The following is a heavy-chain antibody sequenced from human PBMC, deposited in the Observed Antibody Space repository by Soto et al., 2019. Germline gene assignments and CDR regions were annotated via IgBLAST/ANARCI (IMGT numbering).Heavy chain of an antibody. J-gene: IGHJ3*02. CDR2: ISAYNGNT. Sequence: ASVKVSCKASGYTFTSYGISWVRQAPGQGLEWMGWISAYNGNTNYAQKLQGRVTMTTDTSTSTAYMELGSLRSDDTAVYYCARDGGGLLWFGELLMLPKNDAFDIWGQGTMVTVSS. CDR3: ARDGGGLLWFGELLMLPKNDAFDI. CDR1: GYTFTSYG. V-gene: IGHV1-18*01. D-gene: IGHD3-10*01.